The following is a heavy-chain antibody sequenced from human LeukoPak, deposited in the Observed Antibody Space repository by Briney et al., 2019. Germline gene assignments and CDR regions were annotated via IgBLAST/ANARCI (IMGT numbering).Heavy chain of an antibody. CDR3: ARSLGTDSGMDV. CDR2: ICYSAST. J-gene: IGHJ6*02. V-gene: IGHV4-59*01. Sequence: SETLSLTCTVSGGSITSYCWSWIRQPPGKGLEGIGDICYSASTNYNPSLKSRVTILADTSKNQFSLKLTALTAADTAVYYCARSLGTDSGMDVWGQGTTVTVSS. D-gene: IGHD6-13*01. CDR1: GGSITSYC.